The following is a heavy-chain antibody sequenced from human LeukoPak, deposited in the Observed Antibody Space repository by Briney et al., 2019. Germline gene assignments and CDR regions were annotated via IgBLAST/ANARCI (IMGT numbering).Heavy chain of an antibody. D-gene: IGHD5-18*01. Sequence: GGSLRLSCVASGVTLSNYAMSWVRQAPGKGLEWVGRIKSKTDGGTTDYAAPVKGRFTISRDDSKNTLYLQMNSLKTEDTAVYYCTTDGTDIAMAFFDYWGQGTLVTVSS. CDR1: GVTLSNYA. CDR3: TTDGTDIAMAFFDY. CDR2: IKSKTDGGTT. V-gene: IGHV3-15*01. J-gene: IGHJ4*02.